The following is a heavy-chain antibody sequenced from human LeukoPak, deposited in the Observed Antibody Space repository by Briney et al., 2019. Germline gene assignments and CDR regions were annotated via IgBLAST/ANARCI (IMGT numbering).Heavy chain of an antibody. CDR1: GFTFSKFP. Sequence: PGGSLRLSCAASGFTFSKFPMGWVRQAPGKGLEWVSVIYSGGSTYYADSVKGRFTISRDNSKNTLYLQMNSLRAEDTAVYYCARAQWFGEFDPWGQGTLVTVSS. V-gene: IGHV3-53*01. CDR2: IYSGGST. J-gene: IGHJ5*02. CDR3: ARAQWFGEFDP. D-gene: IGHD3-10*01.